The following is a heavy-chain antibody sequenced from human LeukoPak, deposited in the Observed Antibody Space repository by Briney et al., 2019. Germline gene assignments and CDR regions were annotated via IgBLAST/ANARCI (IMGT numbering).Heavy chain of an antibody. J-gene: IGHJ4*02. CDR3: AKESGPRYSGSYFDY. Sequence: PGGSLRLSCAASGFTFSSYWMHWVRQAPGKGLEWVSAISGSGGSTYYADSVKGRFTISRDNSKNTLYLQMNSLRAEDTAVYYCAKESGPRYSGSYFDYWGQGTLVTVSS. D-gene: IGHD1-26*01. CDR1: GFTFSSYW. V-gene: IGHV3-23*01. CDR2: ISGSGGST.